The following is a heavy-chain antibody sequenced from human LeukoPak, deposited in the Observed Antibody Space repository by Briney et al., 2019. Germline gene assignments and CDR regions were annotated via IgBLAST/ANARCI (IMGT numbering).Heavy chain of an antibody. Sequence: ASARVSCKASGYTFTKYGIAWVRQVPGQGLEWLGWISTYNGHTNYAPKVEDRVTMTTDTSTSTVYMELRSLRSDDTAVYYCARGAFYYGSGSYGGDYFDDWGQGTRVTVSS. CDR1: GYTFTKYG. CDR2: ISTYNGHT. CDR3: ARGAFYYGSGSYGGDYFDD. D-gene: IGHD3-10*01. V-gene: IGHV1-18*01. J-gene: IGHJ4*02.